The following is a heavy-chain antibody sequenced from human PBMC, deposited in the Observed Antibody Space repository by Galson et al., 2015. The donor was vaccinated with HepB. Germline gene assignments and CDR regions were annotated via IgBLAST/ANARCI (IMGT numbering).Heavy chain of an antibody. CDR2: IIPIFGTA. V-gene: IGHV1-69*13. J-gene: IGHJ3*02. CDR3: ARDPPYCSGGSCSDAFDI. Sequence: SVKVSCKASGGTFSSYAISWVRQAPGQGLEWMGGIIPIFGTANYAQKVQGRVTITADESTSTAYMELSSLRSEDTAVYYCARDPPYCSGGSCSDAFDIWGQGTMVTVSS. CDR1: GGTFSSYA. D-gene: IGHD2-15*01.